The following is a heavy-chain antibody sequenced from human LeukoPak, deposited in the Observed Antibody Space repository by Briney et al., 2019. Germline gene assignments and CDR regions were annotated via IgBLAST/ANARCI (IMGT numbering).Heavy chain of an antibody. Sequence: IPSETLSLTCAVYGESFSGYYWSWIRQPPGKGLEWIGEINHSGSTNYNPSLKSRVTISVDTSKNQFSLKLSSVTAADTAVYYCARGHSISTVVTPPYRWGQGTLVTVSS. V-gene: IGHV4-34*01. CDR2: INHSGST. D-gene: IGHD4-23*01. J-gene: IGHJ4*02. CDR1: GESFSGYY. CDR3: ARGHSISTVVTPPYR.